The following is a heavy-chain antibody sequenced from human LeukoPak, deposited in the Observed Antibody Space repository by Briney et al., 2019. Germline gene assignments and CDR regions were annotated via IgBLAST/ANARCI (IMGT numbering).Heavy chain of an antibody. Sequence: GGSLRLSCAASGFTFSSYAMHWVRQAPGKGLEWVGRIKSKTDGGTTDYAAPVKGRFTISRDDSKNTLYLQMNSLKTGDTAVYYCTTAGYTYGYDYWGQGTLVTVSS. CDR3: TTAGYTYGYDY. V-gene: IGHV3-15*01. J-gene: IGHJ4*02. CDR1: GFTFSSYA. CDR2: IKSKTDGGTT. D-gene: IGHD5-18*01.